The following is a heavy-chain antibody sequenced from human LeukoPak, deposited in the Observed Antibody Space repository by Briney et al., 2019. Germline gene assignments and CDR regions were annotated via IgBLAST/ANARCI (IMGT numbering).Heavy chain of an antibody. V-gene: IGHV4-34*01. CDR1: GGSFSGYY. D-gene: IGHD2-2*01. CDR2: ITHSGST. CDR3: ARVGLYGSSTSCSIADAFDL. J-gene: IGHJ3*01. Sequence: PSETLSLTCAVYGGSFSGYYWSWIRQPPGKGLEWIGEITHSGSTNYNPSLKSRVTISVDTSKNQFSLKLSSVTAADTAVYYCARVGLYGSSTSCSIADAFDLWGQGTMVTVSS.